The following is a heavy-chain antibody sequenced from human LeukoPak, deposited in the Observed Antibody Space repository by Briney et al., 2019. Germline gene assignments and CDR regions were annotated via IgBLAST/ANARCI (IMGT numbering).Heavy chain of an antibody. CDR2: ISYDGSNK. J-gene: IGHJ4*02. CDR1: GFTFSSYA. CDR3: AKGGVRLRRPDRDTDY. Sequence: GGSLRLSCAASGFTFSSYAMHWVRQAPGKGLEWVAVISYDGSNKYYADSVKGRFTISRDNSKNTLYLQMNSLRAEDTAVYYCAKGGVRLRRPDRDTDYWGQGTLVTVSS. D-gene: IGHD3-16*01. V-gene: IGHV3-30-3*01.